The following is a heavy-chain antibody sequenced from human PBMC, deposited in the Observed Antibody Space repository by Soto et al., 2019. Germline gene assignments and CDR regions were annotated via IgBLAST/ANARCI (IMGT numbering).Heavy chain of an antibody. CDR1: GYTFTSYG. CDR3: ASAKTTYSARGEFDY. V-gene: IGHV1-18*01. J-gene: IGHJ4*02. D-gene: IGHD3-10*01. Sequence: QVQLVQSGAEVKKPGASVKVSCKASGYTFTSYGISWGRQAPGQGLEWMGWISAYNGNTNYAQKLQGRVTMTTDTSTSTSYMELRSLRSDDTAVYYCASAKTTYSARGEFDYWGQGTLVTVSS. CDR2: ISAYNGNT.